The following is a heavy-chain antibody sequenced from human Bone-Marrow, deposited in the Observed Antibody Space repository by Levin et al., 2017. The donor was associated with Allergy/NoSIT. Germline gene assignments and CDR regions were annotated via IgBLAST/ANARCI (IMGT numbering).Heavy chain of an antibody. D-gene: IGHD6-13*01. Sequence: SCAASGFTFSSNAMHWVRQAPGKGLEGVAVISSDGSDKYYADSVKGRVTISRDNSKNTLYLQMNSLTTEDTAIYYCVRDWGRTPGPWGIDWGQGTLVTVSS. J-gene: IGHJ4*02. V-gene: IGHV3-30-3*01. CDR3: VRDWGRTPGPWGID. CDR2: ISSDGSDK. CDR1: GFTFSSNA.